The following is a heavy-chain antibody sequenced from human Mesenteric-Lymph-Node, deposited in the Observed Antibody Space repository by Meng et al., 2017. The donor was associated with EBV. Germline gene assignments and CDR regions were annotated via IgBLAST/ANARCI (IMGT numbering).Heavy chain of an antibody. V-gene: IGHV1-8*01. J-gene: IGHJ5*02. CDR1: GYTFTSYD. Sequence: VQLVQSGDEVKKPGASVKCSCKALGYTFTSYDINWVRQATGQGLEWMGWMNPNSGNTGYAQKFQGRVTMTRNTSISTAYMELSSLRSEDTAVYYCARSAGGDYSFDPWGQGTLVTVSS. CDR2: MNPNSGNT. CDR3: ARSAGGDYSFDP. D-gene: IGHD4-17*01.